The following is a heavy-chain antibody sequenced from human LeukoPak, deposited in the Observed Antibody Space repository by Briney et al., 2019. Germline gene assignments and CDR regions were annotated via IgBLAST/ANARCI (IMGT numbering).Heavy chain of an antibody. Sequence: GGSLRLSCAASGFTFSSFTMTWVRQAPGKGLEWVSAIGGRGGSTYYADSLEGRFTIARDNPKDMVYLQMNSLKVEDTAIYSCGKEGGAWGQGTKVTVSS. CDR1: GFTFSSFT. CDR3: GKEGGA. D-gene: IGHD3-16*01. CDR2: IGGRGGST. J-gene: IGHJ5*02. V-gene: IGHV3-23*01.